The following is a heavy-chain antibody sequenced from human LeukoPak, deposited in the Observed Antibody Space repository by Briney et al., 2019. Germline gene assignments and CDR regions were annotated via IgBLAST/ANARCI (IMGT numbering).Heavy chain of an antibody. J-gene: IGHJ4*02. D-gene: IGHD5-12*01. CDR1: GFTFSSYE. CDR2: ISSSGSTI. V-gene: IGHV3-48*03. Sequence: GGSLRLPCAASGFTFSSYEMNWVRQAPGKGLEWVSYISSSGSTIYYADSVKGRFTISRDNAKNSLYLQMNSLKTEDTAVYYCTKYSGYDPEFDYWGQGTLVTVSS. CDR3: TKYSGYDPEFDY.